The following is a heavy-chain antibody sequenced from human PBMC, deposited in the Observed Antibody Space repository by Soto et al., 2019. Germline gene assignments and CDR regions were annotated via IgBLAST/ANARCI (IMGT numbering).Heavy chain of an antibody. CDR3: ARMRENCSSTSCYDYFDY. J-gene: IGHJ4*02. V-gene: IGHV1-18*01. Sequence: QVQLVQSGAEAKKPGASVKVSCKASGYTFTSYGISWVRQAPGQGLEWMGWISAYNGNTNYAQKLQGRVTMTTDTSTSTAYMELRSLRSDDTAVYYCARMRENCSSTSCYDYFDYWGQGTLVTVSS. D-gene: IGHD2-2*01. CDR2: ISAYNGNT. CDR1: GYTFTSYG.